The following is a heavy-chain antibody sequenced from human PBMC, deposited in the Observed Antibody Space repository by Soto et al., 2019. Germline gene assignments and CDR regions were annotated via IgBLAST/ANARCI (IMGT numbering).Heavy chain of an antibody. J-gene: IGHJ5*02. Sequence: SETLSLTCSVSCGSMNSYYWTWIRQPPGRGLEWIGYIFYSGLTNYNPSLQSRVTISLDTPNNQFSLRLRSLTAADTAVYYCVRGISARQEGYTWFDPWGQGALVTVSS. CDR3: VRGISARQEGYTWFDP. CDR1: CGSMNSYY. V-gene: IGHV4-59*01. D-gene: IGHD6-6*01. CDR2: IFYSGLT.